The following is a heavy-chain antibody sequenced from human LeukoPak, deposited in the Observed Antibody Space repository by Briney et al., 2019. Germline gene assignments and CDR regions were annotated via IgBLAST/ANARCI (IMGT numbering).Heavy chain of an antibody. CDR3: ARDLRGSLDY. CDR1: GFSVSSYY. J-gene: IGHJ4*02. Sequence: GGSLRLSCAASGFSVSSYYMTWVRQAPGTGLEWVSIIYGGDSTYYVDSVKGRFTVSRDISKNTLYLQMNSLRAEDTAVYYCARDLRGSLDYWGQGALVTVSS. CDR2: IYGGDST. V-gene: IGHV3-53*01. D-gene: IGHD3-16*01.